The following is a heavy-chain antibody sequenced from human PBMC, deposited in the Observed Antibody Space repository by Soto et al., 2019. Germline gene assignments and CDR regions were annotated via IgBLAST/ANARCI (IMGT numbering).Heavy chain of an antibody. CDR3: ARVAVAARPRWYNWFDP. Sequence: QEQLVQSGAEVKKPGASVKVSCKTSGNTFTDYDITWVRQATGQGLAWIGWMKPNTGETGYARKFKGRVAMTRSASLSTAYLELSSLRSEDTAVYYCARVAVAARPRWYNWFDPWGQGTLVTVSS. D-gene: IGHD2-15*01. CDR1: GNTFTDYD. V-gene: IGHV1-8*01. J-gene: IGHJ5*02. CDR2: MKPNTGET.